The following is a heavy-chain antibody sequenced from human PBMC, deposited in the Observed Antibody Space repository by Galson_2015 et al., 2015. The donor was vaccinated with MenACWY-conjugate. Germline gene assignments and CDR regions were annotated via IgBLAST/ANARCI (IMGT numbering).Heavy chain of an antibody. CDR2: IDWDDDK. CDR3: AHEGTTVASLDSYFDY. CDR1: GFSLSTSGMC. J-gene: IGHJ4*02. Sequence: PALVKPTQTLTLTCTFSGFSLSTSGMCVSWIRQPPGKALEWLARIDWDDDKYYSTSLKTRLTISKDTSKNQVVLTMTNMDPVDTATYYCAHEGTTVASLDSYFDYWGQGTLVTVSS. D-gene: IGHD4-23*01. V-gene: IGHV2-70*11.